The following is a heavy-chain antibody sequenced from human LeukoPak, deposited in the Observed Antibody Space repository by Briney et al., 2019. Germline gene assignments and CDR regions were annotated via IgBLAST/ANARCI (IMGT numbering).Heavy chain of an antibody. CDR2: IYYSGST. CDR3: ARVRGDCSSTSCYPTHFDY. CDR1: GGSISSYY. J-gene: IGHJ4*02. D-gene: IGHD2-2*01. Sequence: PSETLSLTCTVSGGSISSYYWSWIRQPPGKGLEWIGCIYYSGSTNYNPSLKSRVSMSVDTSKNQFSLKLSSVTAADTAVYYCARVRGDCSSTSCYPTHFDYWGQGTLVTVSS. V-gene: IGHV4-59*01.